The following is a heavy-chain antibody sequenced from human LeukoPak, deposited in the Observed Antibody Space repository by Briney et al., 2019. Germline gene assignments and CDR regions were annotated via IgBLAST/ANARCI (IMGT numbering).Heavy chain of an antibody. J-gene: IGHJ4*02. Sequence: SETLSLTCTVSGGSISSYYWSWIRQPAGKGLEWIGRIYTSGTTNYNPSLKSRVTMSVDTSKNQFSLKLSTVTAADTAVSYCARDDFWSGYCDYWGQGTLVTVSS. CDR2: IYTSGTT. CDR1: GGSISSYY. V-gene: IGHV4-4*07. CDR3: ARDDFWSGYCDY. D-gene: IGHD3-3*01.